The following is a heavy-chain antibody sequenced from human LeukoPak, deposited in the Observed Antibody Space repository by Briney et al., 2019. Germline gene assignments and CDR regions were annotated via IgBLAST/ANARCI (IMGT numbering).Heavy chain of an antibody. J-gene: IGHJ4*02. D-gene: IGHD3-22*01. CDR1: GGSFSGYY. CDR3: ARRYYDSSGYYYFDY. V-gene: IGHV4-34*01. CDR2: INHSGST. Sequence: SETLSLTCAVYGGSFSGYYWSWIRQPPGKGLEWIGEINHSGSTNYNPSFKSRVTISVDTSKNQFSLKLSSVTAADTAVYYCARRYYDSSGYYYFDYWGQGTLVTVSS.